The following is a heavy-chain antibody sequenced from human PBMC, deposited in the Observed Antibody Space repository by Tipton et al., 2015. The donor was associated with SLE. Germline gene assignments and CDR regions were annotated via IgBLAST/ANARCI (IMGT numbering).Heavy chain of an antibody. D-gene: IGHD1-26*01. CDR2: IYYSGST. CDR3: ARGEWGGYHFDY. Sequence: TLSLTCTVSGGPISSYYWSWIRQPPGKGLEWIGYIYYSGSTNYNPSLKSRVTISVDTSKNQFSLKLSSVTAADTAVYYCARGEWGGYHFDYWGQGTLVTVSS. CDR1: GGPISSYY. V-gene: IGHV4-59*01. J-gene: IGHJ4*02.